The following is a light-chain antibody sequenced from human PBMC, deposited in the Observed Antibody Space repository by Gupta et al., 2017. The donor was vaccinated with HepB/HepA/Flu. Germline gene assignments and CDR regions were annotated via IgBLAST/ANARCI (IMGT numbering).Light chain of an antibody. Sequence: SSELTQPPSVSVSPGQTATITCSGKKLESKYVSWYQQTSGQSPVLVVHQDQKRPAGVPGRSAASNSGETATLTIRGHQTMDDAYYYCQAWDSPTGVVFGGGTKLTVL. CDR1: KLESKY. CDR2: QDQ. V-gene: IGLV3-1*01. J-gene: IGLJ2*01. CDR3: QAWDSPTGVV.